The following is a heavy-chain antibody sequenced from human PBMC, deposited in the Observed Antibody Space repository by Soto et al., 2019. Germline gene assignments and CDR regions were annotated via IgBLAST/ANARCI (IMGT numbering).Heavy chain of an antibody. J-gene: IGHJ4*01. CDR2: IEPSDGSK. V-gene: IGHV1-46*01. CDR3: ARDAQIGHGYSIYHTY. Sequence: VASAQVSCTAARSTFTNYYIHWVRQAPGQGLEWMGLIEPSDGSKTYAQKFQGRVTMTSDTSTSTVYMELTSLRSEDTAVYYCARDAQIGHGYSIYHTYWGQGTLVTVSS. CDR1: RSTFTNYY. D-gene: IGHD5-12*01.